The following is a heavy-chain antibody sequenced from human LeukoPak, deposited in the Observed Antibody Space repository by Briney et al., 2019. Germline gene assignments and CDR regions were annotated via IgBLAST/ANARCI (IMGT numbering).Heavy chain of an antibody. CDR3: HLFGYYYDSSGSPNAFDI. CDR1: VYTFTSYD. V-gene: IGHV1-8*01. CDR2: MNPNSGAT. Sequence: ASVKVSCKASVYTFTSYDFNWLRQATGQGPEWMGWMNPNSGATGYAQKFQGRVTMTRSASINTAYMELSSLRSEDTAVYYCHLFGYYYDSSGSPNAFDIWGQGTMVTVSS. D-gene: IGHD3-22*01. J-gene: IGHJ3*02.